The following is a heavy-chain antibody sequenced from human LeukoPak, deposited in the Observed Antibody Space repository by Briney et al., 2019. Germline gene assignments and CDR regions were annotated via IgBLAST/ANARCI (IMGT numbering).Heavy chain of an antibody. CDR3: AKRVGSGGRISYNWFDP. Sequence: GESLKISCKGPGYSFTNYWIAWVRQMPGKGLEWMGIIYPGDSDTRYRPSFQGQVTFSVAKSISTAYLQWSSLKASDTAMYYCAKRVGSGGRISYNWFDPWGQGTLVTVSS. CDR1: GYSFTNYW. CDR2: IYPGDSDT. D-gene: IGHD3-10*01. V-gene: IGHV5-51*01. J-gene: IGHJ5*02.